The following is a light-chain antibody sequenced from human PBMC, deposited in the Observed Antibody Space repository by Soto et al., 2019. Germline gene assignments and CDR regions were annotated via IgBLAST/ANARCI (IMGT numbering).Light chain of an antibody. CDR3: QQSDSSPNT. Sequence: DIQMTQSPSVLSASVGDRVTLTCRASQTIHNYLNWYQQKPGRAPELLIFAASILRSGVPSRFSAGGSGTEFTLTINGLQLDDFATYYCQQSDSSPNTFGPGAKLEI. V-gene: IGKV1-39*01. J-gene: IGKJ2*01. CDR1: QTIHNY. CDR2: AAS.